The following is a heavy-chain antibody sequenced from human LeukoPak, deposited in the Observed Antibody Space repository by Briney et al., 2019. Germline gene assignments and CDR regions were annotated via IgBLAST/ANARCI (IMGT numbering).Heavy chain of an antibody. Sequence: SETLSLTCNVSGGSISPYYWTWIRQPPGKGLEWIGYIYHTGSPNYNPSLKSRVTILVDTSKNQFSLQLTSVTAADTAVYYCARGLRYSGDYWGPGTLVTVSS. J-gene: IGHJ4*02. CDR2: IYHTGSP. V-gene: IGHV4-59*01. CDR3: ARGLRYSGDY. CDR1: GGSISPYY. D-gene: IGHD6-13*01.